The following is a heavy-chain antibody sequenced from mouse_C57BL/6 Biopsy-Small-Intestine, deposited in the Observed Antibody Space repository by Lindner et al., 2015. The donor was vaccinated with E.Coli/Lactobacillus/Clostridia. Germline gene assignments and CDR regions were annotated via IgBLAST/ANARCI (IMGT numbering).Heavy chain of an antibody. CDR1: GFTFSDCG. V-gene: IGHV5-17*01. CDR2: ISSGSSTI. CDR3: TRPEGSWFAN. D-gene: IGHD1-1*01. Sequence: EVQLQESGGGLVKPGGSLKLSCAASGFTFSDCGMHWVRQAPEKGLEWVAYISSGSSTIYYADTMEGRFTISRDNAKNTLFLQMTSLRSEDTAMYYCTRPEGSWFANWGQGTLVTVSA. J-gene: IGHJ3*01.